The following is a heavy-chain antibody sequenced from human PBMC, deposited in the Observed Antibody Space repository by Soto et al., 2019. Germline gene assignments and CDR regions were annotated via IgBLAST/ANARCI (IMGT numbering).Heavy chain of an antibody. Sequence: GGSLRLSCAASGFTFSSYGMHWVRQAPGKGLEWVAVIWYDGSNKYYADSVKGRFTISRDNSKNTLYLQMNSLRAEDTAVYYCARDQNRLPRRGNWFDPWGQGTLVTVSS. V-gene: IGHV3-33*01. CDR1: GFTFSSYG. CDR3: ARDQNRLPRRGNWFDP. D-gene: IGHD2-15*01. CDR2: IWYDGSNK. J-gene: IGHJ5*02.